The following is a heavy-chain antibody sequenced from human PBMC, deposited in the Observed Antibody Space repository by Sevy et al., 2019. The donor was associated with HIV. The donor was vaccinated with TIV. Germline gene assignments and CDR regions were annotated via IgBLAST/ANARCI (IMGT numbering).Heavy chain of an antibody. Sequence: GGSLRLSCAASGFIFSNYNMHWVRQAPGKGLQWVSCISSSSNDIYYADSLKGRFTISRDNAKYSLYLQMNSLRAEDTAVYYCARKMELLVPDYWGQGTLVTVSS. CDR1: GFIFSNYN. D-gene: IGHD1-7*01. V-gene: IGHV3-21*01. J-gene: IGHJ4*02. CDR2: ISSSSNDI. CDR3: ARKMELLVPDY.